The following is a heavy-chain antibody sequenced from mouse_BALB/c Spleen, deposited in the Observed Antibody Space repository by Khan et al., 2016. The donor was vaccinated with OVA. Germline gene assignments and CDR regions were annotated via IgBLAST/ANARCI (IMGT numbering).Heavy chain of an antibody. CDR3: ARQPYYHYNIMDY. V-gene: IGHV2-6-1*01. J-gene: IGHJ4*01. D-gene: IGHD2-10*01. CDR2: IWSDGST. Sequence: VQLQESGPGLVAPSQSLSITCTISGFSLTNYGVHWVRQPPGKGLEWLVVIWSDGSTNYNSALKSRLTISKDNSESQVFLKMNSLQTYDTAMYFCARQPYYHYNIMDYWGQGTSVTVSS. CDR1: GFSLTNYG.